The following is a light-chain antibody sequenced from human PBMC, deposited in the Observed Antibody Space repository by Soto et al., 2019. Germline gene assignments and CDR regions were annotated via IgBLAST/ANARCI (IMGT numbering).Light chain of an antibody. CDR2: DVS. CDR3: SSYSPSSQRV. J-gene: IGLJ1*01. CDR1: SSDVGGYNY. V-gene: IGLV2-14*01. Sequence: QSALTQPASVSGSPGQSITISCTGSSSDVGGYNYVSWYQQHPGIAPKLMIYDVSDRPSGVSNRFSVSKSGNTASLTISGLQAEDEADYYCSSYSPSSQRVFGTGTKVTVL.